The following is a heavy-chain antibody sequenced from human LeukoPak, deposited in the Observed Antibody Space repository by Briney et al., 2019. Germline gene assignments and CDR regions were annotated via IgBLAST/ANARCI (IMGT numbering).Heavy chain of an antibody. CDR1: GFSLSTSGVG. J-gene: IGHJ1*01. D-gene: IGHD3-10*01. CDR2: IFWDDDK. Sequence: ESGPTLVKPTQTLTLTCTFSGFSLSTSGVGVGWIRQPPGKALEWLAFIFWDDDKSYSPPLKSRLTITKDTSKNQVVLTITNLDPVDTATYYCSHRPHYSGSGSYSFHHWGQGTLVTVSS. V-gene: IGHV2-5*02. CDR3: SHRPHYSGSGSYSFHH.